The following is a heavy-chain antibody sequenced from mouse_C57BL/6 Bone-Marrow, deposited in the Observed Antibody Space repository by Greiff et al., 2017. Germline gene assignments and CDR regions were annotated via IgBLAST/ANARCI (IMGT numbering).Heavy chain of an antibody. V-gene: IGHV1-81*01. Sequence: VQLQQSGAELARPGASVKLSCMASGYTFTSYGISWVKQRTGQGLEWIGEIYPRSGNTYYNEKFKGKATLTADKSSSTAYMELRSLTSEDSAVYFCALITTVVGPYAMDYWGQGTSVTVSS. D-gene: IGHD1-1*01. CDR3: ALITTVVGPYAMDY. CDR1: GYTFTSYG. CDR2: IYPRSGNT. J-gene: IGHJ4*01.